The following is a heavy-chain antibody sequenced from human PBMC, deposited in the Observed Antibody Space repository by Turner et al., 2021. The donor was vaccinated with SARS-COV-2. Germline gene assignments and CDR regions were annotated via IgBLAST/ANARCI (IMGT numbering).Heavy chain of an antibody. CDR1: GFCFDAYP. D-gene: IGHD3-22*01. Sequence: EVQLVESGGGWVQPGRSLRLSCSASGFCFDAYPMHWVRQAPGKGLEWVSGSNWNSSTRGYADSEKGRFTISRDNAKNSLYLQMNSLRAEDTALYYCAKDKAAEDYYDSSGYYGGGAFDIWGQGTMVTVSS. CDR3: AKDKAAEDYYDSSGYYGGGAFDI. V-gene: IGHV3-9*01. CDR2: SNWNSSTR. J-gene: IGHJ3*02.